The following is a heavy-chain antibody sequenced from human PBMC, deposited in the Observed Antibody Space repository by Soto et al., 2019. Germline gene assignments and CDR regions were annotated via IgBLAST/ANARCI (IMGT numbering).Heavy chain of an antibody. CDR1: GYTFTSYG. V-gene: IGHV1-18*01. CDR3: ARVGVVPAAKPDWFDP. CDR2: ISAYNGNT. Sequence: ASVKVSCKASGYTFTSYGISWVRQAPGQGLEWMGWISAYNGNTNYAQKLQGRVTMTTDTSTSTAYMELRSLRSDDTAVYYCARVGVVPAAKPDWFDPWGQGTLVTVSS. D-gene: IGHD2-2*02. J-gene: IGHJ5*02.